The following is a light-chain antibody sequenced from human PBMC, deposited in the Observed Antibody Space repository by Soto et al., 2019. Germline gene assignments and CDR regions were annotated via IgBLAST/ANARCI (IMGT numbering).Light chain of an antibody. J-gene: IGKJ2*01. CDR3: QQYESYPYS. Sequence: IQMTQSPSTVSASVGDRVTIPCRASQSISSSLAWYQQKPGKAPKVLIYDASSLDSGVPSRFSGSGYGTEFTLTVSSLQPGDFATYSCQQYESYPYSFGHGTKLEIK. CDR2: DAS. CDR1: QSISSS. V-gene: IGKV1-5*01.